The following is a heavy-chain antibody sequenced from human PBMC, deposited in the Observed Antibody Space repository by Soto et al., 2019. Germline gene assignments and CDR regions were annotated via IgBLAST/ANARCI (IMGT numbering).Heavy chain of an antibody. J-gene: IGHJ4*02. CDR1: GFTFSSYA. CDR2: IWDDGRNK. Sequence: QVQLVESGGGVVQPGRSLRLSCAASGFTFSSYAMHWVRQAPGKGLELVAVIWDDGRNKYYADSVKGRITISRDNSKNTQYLQRSSLRDEDTAVYYWARVSREARGYFDYWGQGTLVTVSS. V-gene: IGHV3-33*01. D-gene: IGHD3-10*01. CDR3: ARVSREARGYFDY.